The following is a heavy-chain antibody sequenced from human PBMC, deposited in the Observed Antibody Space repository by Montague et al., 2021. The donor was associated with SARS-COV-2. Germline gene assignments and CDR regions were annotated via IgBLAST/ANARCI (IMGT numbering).Heavy chain of an antibody. CDR3: ARSVGACSSSWPLPPHFDY. D-gene: IGHD6-13*01. J-gene: IGHJ4*02. CDR1: GDSVSSNSAA. V-gene: IGHV6-1*01. CDR2: TYYRSKWYN. Sequence: CAISGDSVSSNSAAWNWIRQSPSRGLEWLGRTYYRSKWYNDYALSVKSRITINPDTSKNQFSLQLNSVTPEDTAVYYCARSVGACSSSWPLPPHFDYWGQGTLVTVSS.